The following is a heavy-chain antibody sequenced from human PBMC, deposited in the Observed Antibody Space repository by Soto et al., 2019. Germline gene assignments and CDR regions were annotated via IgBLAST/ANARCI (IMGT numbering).Heavy chain of an antibody. V-gene: IGHV3-23*01. CDR2: IRGSGGST. D-gene: IGHD5-18*01. CDR1: GFTFSSYA. CDR3: AKAHTVYSYGESDY. J-gene: IGHJ4*02. Sequence: PGGSLRLSCAASGFTFSSYAMSWVRQAPGKGLEWVSAIRGSGGSTYYADSVKGRFTISRDNSKNTLYLQMNSLRAEDTAVYYCAKAHTVYSYGESDYWGQGTLVTVSS.